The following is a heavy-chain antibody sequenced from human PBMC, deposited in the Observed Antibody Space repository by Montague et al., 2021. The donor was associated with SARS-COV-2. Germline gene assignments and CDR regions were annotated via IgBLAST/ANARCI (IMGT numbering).Heavy chain of an antibody. CDR3: AIPMVRGFSRAFDI. CDR1: GGSFSGYY. J-gene: IGHJ3*02. V-gene: IGHV4-34*01. CDR2: INHSGST. D-gene: IGHD3-10*01. Sequence: SETLSLTCAVYGGSFSGYYWSWIRQPPGKGLEWIGEINHSGSTNYKPSLKSRVTISVATSKNQFSLKLSSVTAADTAVYYCAIPMVRGFSRAFDIWGQGTMVTVSS.